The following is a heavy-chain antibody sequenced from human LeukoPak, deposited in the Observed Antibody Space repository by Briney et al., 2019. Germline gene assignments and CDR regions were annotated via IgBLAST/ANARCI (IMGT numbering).Heavy chain of an antibody. CDR2: IEQDGSEK. D-gene: IGHD6-19*01. CDR3: AKETGYSSGWLTQGAFDI. CDR1: GFTFTTSL. V-gene: IGHV3-7*03. J-gene: IGHJ3*02. Sequence: GGSLRLSCAASGFTFTTSLMSWVRQAPGKGLEWVANIEQDGSEKYYVDSVKGRFTISRDNSKNTLYLQMNSLRAEDTAVYYCAKETGYSSGWLTQGAFDIWGQGTMVTVSS.